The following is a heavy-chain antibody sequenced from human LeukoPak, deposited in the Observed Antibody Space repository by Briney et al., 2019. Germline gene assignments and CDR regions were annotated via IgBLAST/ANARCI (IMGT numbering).Heavy chain of an antibody. V-gene: IGHV1-69*05. CDR3: ARDLHDYGDYGDLDY. CDR1: GGTFSSYA. Sequence: ASVKVSCKASGGTFSSYAISWVRQAPGQGLEWMGGIIPIFGTANYAQKFQGRVTMTRDTSTSTVCMELSSLRSEDTAVYYCARDLHDYGDYGDLDYWGQGTLVTVSS. CDR2: IIPIFGTA. D-gene: IGHD4-17*01. J-gene: IGHJ4*02.